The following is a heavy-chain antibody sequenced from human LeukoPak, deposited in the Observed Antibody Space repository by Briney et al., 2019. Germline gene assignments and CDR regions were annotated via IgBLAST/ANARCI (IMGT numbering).Heavy chain of an antibody. D-gene: IGHD6-13*01. CDR1: GLSFDDYG. V-gene: IGHV3-20*04. CDR3: ARDAVLRNIAAAGYFDY. Sequence: GGSLRLSCAASGLSFDDYGMSWVRQAPGKGLEWVSGINWNGGSTGYADSVKGRFTISRDNAKNSLYLQMNSLRAEDTALYYCARDAVLRNIAAAGYFDYWGQGTLVTVSS. J-gene: IGHJ4*02. CDR2: INWNGGST.